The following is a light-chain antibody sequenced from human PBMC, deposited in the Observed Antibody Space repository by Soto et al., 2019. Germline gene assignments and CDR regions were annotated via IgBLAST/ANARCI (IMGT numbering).Light chain of an antibody. CDR3: SSYAGRYSWV. Sequence: QSALTQPPSASGCPGQSVTISCTGTSSDVGGYNYVSWYQHHPGKAPKLVIYEVTKRPSGVPDRFSGSKSGNTASLSVSGLQAEDEADYYCSSYAGRYSWVFGGGTKVTVL. CDR1: SSDVGGYNY. J-gene: IGLJ3*02. CDR2: EVT. V-gene: IGLV2-8*01.